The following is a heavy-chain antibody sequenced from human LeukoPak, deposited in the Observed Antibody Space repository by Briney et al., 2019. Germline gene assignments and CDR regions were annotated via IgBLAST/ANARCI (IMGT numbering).Heavy chain of an antibody. D-gene: IGHD3-3*01. V-gene: IGHV4-59*12. J-gene: IGHJ4*02. CDR2: IYYSGST. CDR1: GGSISSYY. Sequence: SETLSLTCTVSGGSISSYYWSWIRQPPGKGLEWIGYIYYSGSTNYNPSLKSRVTISVDTSKNQFSLKLSSVTAADTAVYYCASLLRFLEWLPDYWGQGTLVTVSS. CDR3: ASLLRFLEWLPDY.